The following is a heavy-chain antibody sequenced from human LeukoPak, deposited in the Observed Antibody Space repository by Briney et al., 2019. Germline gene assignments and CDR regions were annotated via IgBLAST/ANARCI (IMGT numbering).Heavy chain of an antibody. Sequence: SETLSLTCIVSGGSISSYYWSWIRQPVGKGLEWMGRIYNSGSTNYNPSLKSRVTISTDMSKNQFSLKLTSVTAADTVVYYCARQTFGVLYFDSWGQGTLAIVSS. CDR2: IYNSGST. J-gene: IGHJ4*02. V-gene: IGHV4-4*07. D-gene: IGHD3-10*01. CDR1: GGSISSYY. CDR3: ARQTFGVLYFDS.